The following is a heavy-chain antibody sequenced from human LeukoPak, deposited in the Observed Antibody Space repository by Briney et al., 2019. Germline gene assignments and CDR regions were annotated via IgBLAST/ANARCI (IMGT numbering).Heavy chain of an antibody. Sequence: GGSLRLSCAASGFTFSHARMSWVRQAPGKGLEWVGRIKSKTDGGTTDYAAPVKGRLTISRDDSKNTLYLQVNSLKTEDTAVYYCTEQVQMATILWGQGTLVTVSS. V-gene: IGHV3-15*05. CDR2: IKSKTDGGTT. D-gene: IGHD5-24*01. CDR1: GFTFSHAR. CDR3: TEQVQMATIL. J-gene: IGHJ4*02.